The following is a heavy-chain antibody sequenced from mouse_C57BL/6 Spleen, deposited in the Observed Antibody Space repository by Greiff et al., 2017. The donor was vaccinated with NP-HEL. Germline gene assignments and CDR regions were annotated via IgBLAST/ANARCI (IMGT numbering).Heavy chain of an antibody. J-gene: IGHJ3*01. Sequence: VKLVESGAELVKPGASVKISCKASGYAFSSYWMNWVKQRPGKGLEWIGQIYPGDGDTNYNGKFKGKATLTADKSSSTAYMQLSSLTSEDSAVYFCARGTGTGFAYWGQGTLVTVSA. CDR3: ARGTGTGFAY. V-gene: IGHV1-80*01. CDR2: IYPGDGDT. D-gene: IGHD4-1*01. CDR1: GYAFSSYW.